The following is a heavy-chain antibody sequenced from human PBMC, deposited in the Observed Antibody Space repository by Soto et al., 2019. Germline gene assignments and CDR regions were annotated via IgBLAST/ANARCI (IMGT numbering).Heavy chain of an antibody. Sequence: QVQLVQSGAEVKKPGASVKVSCKASGYTFTSYGISWVRQAPGQGLEWMGWISAYNGNTNYAQKLQCRVTMTTDTSTSTAYMERRSLRSDDTAVYYCASMAENIYGSGSSLDYWGQGTLVTVSS. J-gene: IGHJ4*02. V-gene: IGHV1-18*01. D-gene: IGHD3-10*01. CDR1: GYTFTSYG. CDR3: ASMAENIYGSGSSLDY. CDR2: ISAYNGNT.